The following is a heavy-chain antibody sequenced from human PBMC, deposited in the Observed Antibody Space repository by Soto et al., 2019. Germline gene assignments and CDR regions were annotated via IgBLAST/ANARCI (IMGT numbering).Heavy chain of an antibody. CDR2: INPNSGGT. V-gene: IGHV1-2*04. D-gene: IGHD4-17*01. Sequence: GASVKVSCKASGYTFTSYGISWVRQAPGQGLEWMGWINPNSGGTNYAQKFQGWVTMTRDTSISTAYMELSRLRSDDTAVYYCARAEYGDVEYFQHWGQGTLVTVSS. J-gene: IGHJ1*01. CDR1: GYTFTSYG. CDR3: ARAEYGDVEYFQH.